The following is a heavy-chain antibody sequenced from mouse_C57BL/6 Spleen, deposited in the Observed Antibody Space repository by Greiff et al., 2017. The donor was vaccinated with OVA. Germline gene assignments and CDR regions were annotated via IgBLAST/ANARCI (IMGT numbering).Heavy chain of an antibody. CDR2: INPNNGGT. CDR1: GYTFTDYY. CDR3: ARWEDYSKDYAMDY. Sequence: VQLQQSGPELVKPGASVKISCKASGYTFTDYYMNWVKQSHGKSLEWIGDINPNNGGTSYNQKFKGKATLTVDKSSSTAYMELRSLTSEDSAVYYCARWEDYSKDYAMDYWGQGTSVTVSS. D-gene: IGHD2-5*01. J-gene: IGHJ4*01. V-gene: IGHV1-26*01.